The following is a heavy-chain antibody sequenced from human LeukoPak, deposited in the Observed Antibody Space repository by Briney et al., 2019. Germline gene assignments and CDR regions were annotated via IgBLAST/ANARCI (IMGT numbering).Heavy chain of an antibody. CDR2: IYYSGST. V-gene: IGHV4-39*07. CDR3: ARGAVHYDPFMDV. J-gene: IGHJ6*04. D-gene: IGHD3-3*01. Sequence: PSETLSLTCTVSGGSISSSSYYWGWIRQPPGKGLEWLGSIYYSGSTYYNPSLKSRVTISVDTSKNQFSLKLSSVTAADTAVYYCARGAVHYDPFMDVWGKGTTVTVSS. CDR1: GGSISSSSYY.